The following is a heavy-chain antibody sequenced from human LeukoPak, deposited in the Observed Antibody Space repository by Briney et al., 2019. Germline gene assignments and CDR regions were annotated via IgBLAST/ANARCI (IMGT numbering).Heavy chain of an antibody. CDR3: ARELGGSGSYNNDDGFDI. CDR1: GGSISSSSYY. J-gene: IGHJ3*02. D-gene: IGHD3-10*01. V-gene: IGHV4-39*02. CDR2: IYYSGST. Sequence: PSETLSLTCTVSGGSISSSSYYWGWIRQPPGKGLEWIGSIYYSGSTYYNPSLKSRVTISVDTSRNQFSLKLSSVTAADTAVYYCARELGGSGSYNNDDGFDIWGQGTMVTVSS.